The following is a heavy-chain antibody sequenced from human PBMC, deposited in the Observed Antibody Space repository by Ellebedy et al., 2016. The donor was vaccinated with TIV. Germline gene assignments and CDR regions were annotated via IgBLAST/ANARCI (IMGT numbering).Heavy chain of an antibody. Sequence: PGGSLRLSCAASGFTFGFSFSRYVMSWVRQAPGKGLEWVSAISGSGGSTYYADSVKGRFTISRDNSKNTLYLQLNSLRAEDAALYYCARTSTMTTFGASDFWGQGTMVTVSS. CDR1: GFTFGFSFSRYV. V-gene: IGHV3-23*01. J-gene: IGHJ3*01. CDR2: ISGSGGST. CDR3: ARTSTMTTFGASDF. D-gene: IGHD3-16*01.